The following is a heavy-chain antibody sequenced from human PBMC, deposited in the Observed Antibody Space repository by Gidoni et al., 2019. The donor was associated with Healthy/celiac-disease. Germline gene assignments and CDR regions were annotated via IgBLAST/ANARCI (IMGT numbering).Heavy chain of an antibody. CDR2: IYPGDSDT. D-gene: IGHD1-1*01. CDR3: ARSPTNWYFDL. Sequence: EVQLVQSGAEVKQPGESLQISCQGSGSSCTSYWIGWVSQMPGKGLEWMGIIYPGDSDTRYSPSVQGQVTISADKSISTAYLQWSSLKASDTAMYYCARSPTNWYFDLWGRGTLVTVSS. V-gene: IGHV5-51*01. J-gene: IGHJ2*01. CDR1: GSSCTSYW.